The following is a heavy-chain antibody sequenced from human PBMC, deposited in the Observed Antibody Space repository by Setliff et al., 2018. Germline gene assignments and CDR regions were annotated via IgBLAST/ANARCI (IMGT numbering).Heavy chain of an antibody. CDR1: GGSISDNGYF. CDR2: IYFGGNT. V-gene: IGHV4-39*07. Sequence: PSETLSLTCTVPGGSISDNGYFWGWVRQPPGKGLAWIGNIYFGGNTYFNPSFKSRVTMSIDTSNSQFSMKLSSVTAADTAIYYCARDASASDGRNAFDIWGQGTMVTVSS. D-gene: IGHD1-26*01. CDR3: ARDASASDGRNAFDI. J-gene: IGHJ3*02.